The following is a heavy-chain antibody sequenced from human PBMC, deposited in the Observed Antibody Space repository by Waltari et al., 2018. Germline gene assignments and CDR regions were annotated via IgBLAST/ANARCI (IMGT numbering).Heavy chain of an antibody. V-gene: IGHV3-30*07. D-gene: IGHD4-17*01. CDR3: ARPKFYHGDYPAGIDV. J-gene: IGHJ6*04. CDR1: SLYA. CDR2: ISYDGEKK. Sequence: QVQLVQSGGGVVQPGGSLRLSCAAPSLYAIHWIRQTPSKSLEWLARISYDGEKKFYADSVQGRFTVSRDNSNSTLYMQMNSLSAENTGIDYCARPKFYHGDYPAGIDVWGKGTTVTVSS.